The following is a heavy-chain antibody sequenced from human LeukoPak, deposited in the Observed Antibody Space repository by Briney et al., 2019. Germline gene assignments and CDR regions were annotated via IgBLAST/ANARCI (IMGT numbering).Heavy chain of an antibody. J-gene: IGHJ3*01. Sequence: ASVKVSCKASGYTFSGYYMHWLRQAPGQGLEWMGWINPNGGVTNYAQKFQGRVTMTRDTSISTAYMELSRLRSDDTAVYYCARDGGDGYNFYYWGQGTMVTVSS. CDR2: INPNGGVT. CDR3: ARDGGDGYNFYY. D-gene: IGHD5-24*01. V-gene: IGHV1-2*02. CDR1: GYTFSGYY.